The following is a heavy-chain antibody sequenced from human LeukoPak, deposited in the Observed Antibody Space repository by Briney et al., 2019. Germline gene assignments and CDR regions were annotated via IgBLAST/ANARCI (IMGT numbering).Heavy chain of an antibody. CDR2: ISWNSGLI. J-gene: IGHJ4*02. V-gene: IGHV3-9*02. Sequence: PGGSLRLSCAASGFKSDDYAMHWVRQVPGKGLEWVSGISWNSGLIDYADSVKGRFSISRDNAKNSLYLQMNSLKAEDTALYYCAKERSSAIDYWGQGTLITVSS. D-gene: IGHD2-15*01. CDR1: GFKSDDYA. CDR3: AKERSSAIDY.